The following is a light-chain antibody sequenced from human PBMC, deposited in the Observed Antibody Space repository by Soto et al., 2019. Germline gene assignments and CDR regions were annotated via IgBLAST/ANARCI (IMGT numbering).Light chain of an antibody. CDR2: GST. CDR1: QSVGSS. V-gene: IGKV3-20*01. Sequence: EIVLTQSPGTLSLYRGESATLSCRASQSVGSSLAWYHHKPGQAPRLLIYGSTGRATGIPDRFSGSGSGTDFTLTISRLEPEDFAVYYCQQYDNLPRTFGQGTKVDIK. CDR3: QQYDNLPRT. J-gene: IGKJ1*01.